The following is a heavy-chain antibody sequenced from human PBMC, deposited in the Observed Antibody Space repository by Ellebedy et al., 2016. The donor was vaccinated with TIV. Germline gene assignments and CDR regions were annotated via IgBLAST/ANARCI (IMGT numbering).Heavy chain of an antibody. CDR2: ISFDGINK. V-gene: IGHV3-30-3*01. CDR3: ARGEGRGSTYKSVLLWFGEFPRWDY. Sequence: GESLKISCAASGFTFSSYVIHWVRQAPGKGLEWVAVISFDGINKYYADSVKGRFTISRDNSKNTLYLQMNSLRAEDTAVYYCARGEGRGSTYKSVLLWFGEFPRWDYWGQGTLVTVSS. D-gene: IGHD3-10*01. J-gene: IGHJ4*02. CDR1: GFTFSSYV.